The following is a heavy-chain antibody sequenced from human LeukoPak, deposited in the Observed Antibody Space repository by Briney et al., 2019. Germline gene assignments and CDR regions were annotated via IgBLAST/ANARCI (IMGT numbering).Heavy chain of an antibody. J-gene: IGHJ4*02. Sequence: SETLSLACTVSGGSISSYYWSWIRQPAGKGLEWIGRIYTSGSTNYNPSLKSRVTMSVDTSKNQFSLKLSSVTAADTAAYYCARESRIAAAPPYFDYWGQGTLVTVSS. CDR1: GGSISSYY. D-gene: IGHD6-13*01. CDR2: IYTSGST. V-gene: IGHV4-4*07. CDR3: ARESRIAAAPPYFDY.